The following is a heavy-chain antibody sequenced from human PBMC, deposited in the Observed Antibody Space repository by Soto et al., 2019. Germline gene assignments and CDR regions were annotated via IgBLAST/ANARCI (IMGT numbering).Heavy chain of an antibody. J-gene: IGHJ3*02. CDR2: ISAYNGNT. CDR1: GYTFTSYG. D-gene: IGHD4-17*01. CDR3: ARDYGGNVDYGDAFDI. Sequence: QVQLVQSGAEVKKPGASVKVSCKASGYTFTSYGISWVRQAPGQGLEWMGWISAYNGNTNYAQKLPGRVTMTTDTPTSTAYMELRSLRSDDTAVYYCARDYGGNVDYGDAFDIWGQGTMVTVSS. V-gene: IGHV1-18*01.